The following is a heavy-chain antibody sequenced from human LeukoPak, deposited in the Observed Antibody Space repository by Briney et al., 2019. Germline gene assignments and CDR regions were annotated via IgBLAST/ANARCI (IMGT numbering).Heavy chain of an antibody. CDR1: GFTFDDYA. D-gene: IGHD6-13*01. CDR3: AKAGIAAAGTFLDY. CDR2: ISWNSGSI. Sequence: GRSLGLSCAASGFTFDDYAMHWVRQAPGKGLEWVSGISWNSGSIGYADSVKGRFTISRDNAKNSLYLQMNSLRAEDMALYYCAKAGIAAAGTFLDYWGQGTLVTVSS. V-gene: IGHV3-9*03. J-gene: IGHJ4*02.